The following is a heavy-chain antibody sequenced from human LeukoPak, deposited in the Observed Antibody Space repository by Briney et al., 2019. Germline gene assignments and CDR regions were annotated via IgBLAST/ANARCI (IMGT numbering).Heavy chain of an antibody. CDR3: ARTQGVYYGGNSGAFDI. CDR1: GYTFSSYA. J-gene: IGHJ3*02. CDR2: INAGKGNT. D-gene: IGHD4-23*01. V-gene: IGHV1-3*01. Sequence: ASVKVSCKASGYTFSSYAIHWVRQAPGQRPEWMGWINAGKGNTKYSQKFQGRVTITRDTSASTAYMEVSSLRSEDTAVYHCARTQGVYYGGNSGAFDIWGRGTVVTVSS.